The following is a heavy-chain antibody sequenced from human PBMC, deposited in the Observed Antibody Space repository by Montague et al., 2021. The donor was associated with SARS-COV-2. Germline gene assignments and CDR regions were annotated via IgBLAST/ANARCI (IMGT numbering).Heavy chain of an antibody. J-gene: IGHJ4*02. D-gene: IGHD6-19*01. V-gene: IGHV4-61*02. CDR1: GGSISSGSYY. CDR3: ARDIAVAGLFDY. Sequence: TLSLTCTVSGGSISSGSYYWSWIRQPAGKGLEWIGRISISGSTNFNPSLKSRVTISVDTSKNRFSLKLSSVTAADTAVYYCARDIAVAGLFDYWGQGTLVTASS. CDR2: ISISGST.